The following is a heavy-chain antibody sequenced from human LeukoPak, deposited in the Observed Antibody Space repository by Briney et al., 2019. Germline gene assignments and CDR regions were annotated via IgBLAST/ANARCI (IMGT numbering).Heavy chain of an antibody. J-gene: IGHJ6*03. V-gene: IGHV4-31*03. CDR2: IYYSGST. CDR3: ARAPKGMTTVRYYYYYYMDV. D-gene: IGHD4-11*01. CDR1: SGFITSGGYY. Sequence: SETLSLTCTVSSGFITSGGYYWNWIRQHPGKGLEWIGYIYYSGSTFYNPSLKSRVTKSVDTSKNQFSLKLSSVTAADAAVYYCARAPKGMTTVRYYYYYYMDVWGKGTTVTVSS.